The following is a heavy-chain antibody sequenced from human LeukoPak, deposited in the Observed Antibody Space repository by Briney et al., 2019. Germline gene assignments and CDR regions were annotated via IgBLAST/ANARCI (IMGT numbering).Heavy chain of an antibody. CDR3: RISGSSELVFDY. CDR1: GFTFSSYA. D-gene: IGHD3-10*01. J-gene: IGHJ4*02. Sequence: GGSLRLSCAASGFTFSSYAMHWVRQAPGKGLEGGAVMSYGGSNKYYGDCVKGRFNISRDNSKNTLYLQMTSLRPDDTAVYYCRISGSSELVFDYWRQGTLVTVPS. V-gene: IGHV3-30-3*01. CDR2: MSYGGSNK.